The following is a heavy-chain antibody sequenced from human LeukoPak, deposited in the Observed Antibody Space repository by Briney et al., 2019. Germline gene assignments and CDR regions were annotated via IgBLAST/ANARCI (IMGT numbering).Heavy chain of an antibody. V-gene: IGHV4-34*01. CDR1: GGSFSGYY. CDR2: MYYSGSP. D-gene: IGHD6-13*01. CDR3: ARHWSWYVDY. J-gene: IGHJ4*02. Sequence: SETLSLTCAVYGGSFSGYYWSWIRQPPGKGLEWIGSMYYSGSPYYNTSLKSRVTISVDTSKNQFSLRLTSVTAADTAVYYCARHWSWYVDYWGQGTLVTVSS.